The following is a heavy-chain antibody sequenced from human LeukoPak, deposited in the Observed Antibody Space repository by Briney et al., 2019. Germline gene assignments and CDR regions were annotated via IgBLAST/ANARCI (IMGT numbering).Heavy chain of an antibody. Sequence: SETLSLTCAVYGGSFSGYYWSWIRQPPGKGLEWIGEINHSGSTNYNPSLKSRVTISVDTSKNQFSLKLSSVTAADTAVYYCARVLPXYXFWXGYYTRRHIDYWGQGTLVTVSS. CDR3: ARVLPXYXFWXGYYTRRHIDY. CDR2: INHSGST. V-gene: IGHV4-34*01. J-gene: IGHJ4*02. CDR1: GGSFSGYY. D-gene: IGHD3-3*01.